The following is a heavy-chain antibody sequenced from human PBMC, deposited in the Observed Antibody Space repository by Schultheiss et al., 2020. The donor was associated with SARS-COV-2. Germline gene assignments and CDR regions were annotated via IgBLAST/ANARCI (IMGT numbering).Heavy chain of an antibody. Sequence: GGSLRLSCAASGFTFSSYEMNWVRQAPGKGLEWVSYISSSGSSIYYADSVKGRFTISRDNAKNSLYLQMNSLRAEDTAVYYCAKARANKFHGVTQPFDYWGQGTLVTVSS. D-gene: IGHD3-10*01. J-gene: IGHJ4*02. CDR2: ISSSGSSI. CDR3: AKARANKFHGVTQPFDY. CDR1: GFTFSSYE. V-gene: IGHV3-48*03.